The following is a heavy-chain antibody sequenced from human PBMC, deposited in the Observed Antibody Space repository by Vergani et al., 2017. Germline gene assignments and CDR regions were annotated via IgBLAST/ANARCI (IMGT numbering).Heavy chain of an antibody. Sequence: EVQLLESGGGLVRPGGSLRLSCEASGFSFPGYAMSWVRQAPGKGLEWVSSVSGSSATPYYADSVKGRFIISRDNSKNTLHLQMNSLRADDTAVYYCTKGRRGYTGYFFDYWGQGALATVSS. D-gene: IGHD5-12*01. CDR3: TKGRRGYTGYFFDY. V-gene: IGHV3-23*01. J-gene: IGHJ4*02. CDR1: GFSFPGYA. CDR2: VSGSSATP.